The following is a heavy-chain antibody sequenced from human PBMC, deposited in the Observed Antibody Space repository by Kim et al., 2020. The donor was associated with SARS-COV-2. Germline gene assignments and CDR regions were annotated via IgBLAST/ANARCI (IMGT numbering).Heavy chain of an antibody. V-gene: IGHV1-2*04. Sequence: ASVKVSCKASGYTFTGYYMHWVRQAPGQGLEWMGWINPNSGGTNYAQKFQGWVTMTRDTSISTAYMELSRLRSDDTAVYYCAREAGTVDYYGMDVWGQGTTVTVSS. CDR2: INPNSGGT. CDR3: AREAGTVDYYGMDV. D-gene: IGHD4-17*01. J-gene: IGHJ6*02. CDR1: GYTFTGYY.